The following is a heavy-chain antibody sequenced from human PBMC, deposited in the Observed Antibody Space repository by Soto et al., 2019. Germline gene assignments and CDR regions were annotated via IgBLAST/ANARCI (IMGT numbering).Heavy chain of an antibody. CDR1: GFTFSNAW. D-gene: IGHD2-2*01. J-gene: IGHJ4*02. CDR3: TTDPPEYCSSTSCWAYFVY. Sequence: EVQLVESGGGLVKPGGSLRLSCAASGFTFSNAWMSWVRQAPGKGLEWVGRIKSKTDGGTTDYAAPVKGRFTISRDDSKNTLYLQMNSLKTEDTAVYYCTTDPPEYCSSTSCWAYFVYWGQGTLVTVSS. V-gene: IGHV3-15*01. CDR2: IKSKTDGGTT.